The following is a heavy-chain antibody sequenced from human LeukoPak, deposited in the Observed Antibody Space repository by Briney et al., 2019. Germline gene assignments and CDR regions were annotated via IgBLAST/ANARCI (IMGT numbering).Heavy chain of an antibody. CDR3: AREIEWEQIDY. Sequence: ASAKVSCKSSGYTFSNYYIHWLRQAPGQGLEWMGWINPNSGGTNYAQKFQGRVTMTRDTSISTAYMELSRLRSDDTAVYYCAREIEWEQIDYWGQGTLVTVSS. CDR2: INPNSGGT. D-gene: IGHD1-26*01. J-gene: IGHJ4*02. CDR1: GYTFSNYY. V-gene: IGHV1-2*02.